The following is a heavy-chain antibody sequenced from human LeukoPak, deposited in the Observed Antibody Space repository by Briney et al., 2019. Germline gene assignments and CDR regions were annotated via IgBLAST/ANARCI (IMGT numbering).Heavy chain of an antibody. V-gene: IGHV7-4-1*02. D-gene: IGHD6-19*01. CDR3: AIDQPVAGVSNFDS. J-gene: IGHJ4*02. CDR2: INPNTGNP. Sequence: ASVKVSCKASGYTFTRYAMNWLRQAPGQGLEWMGWINPNTGNPTYAQAFTGRFVFSLDTSVSTAYLQISSLNAEDTAVYYCAIDQPVAGVSNFDSWGQGTLVTVSS. CDR1: GYTFTRYA.